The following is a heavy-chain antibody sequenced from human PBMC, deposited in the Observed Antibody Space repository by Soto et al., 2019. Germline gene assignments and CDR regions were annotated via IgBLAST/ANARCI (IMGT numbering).Heavy chain of an antibody. D-gene: IGHD3-16*01. CDR1: GASVSSGGW. CDR2: IYHSGST. J-gene: IGHJ4*02. V-gene: IGHV4-4*02. Sequence: QVQLQESGPGLVEPSGTLSLTCTVSGASVSSGGWWTWLRQPPGKGLEWIGEIYHSGSTNYNPSLKSRVSMSLDNSKNQFSLRLNYVTAADTALYYCTTKPGGLNFGFQPWGQGTLVTVSS. CDR3: TTKPGGLNFGFQP.